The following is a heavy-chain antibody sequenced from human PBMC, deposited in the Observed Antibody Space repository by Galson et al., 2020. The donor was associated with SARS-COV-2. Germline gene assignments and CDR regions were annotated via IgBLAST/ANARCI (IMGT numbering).Heavy chain of an antibody. CDR3: ARLVVRGVGPDYYGMDV. CDR1: GGSFSGYY. Sequence: SQASETLCLTCAVYGGSFSGYYWSWIRQPPGKGLEWIGEINHSGSTNYNPSLKSRVTISVDTSKNQFSLKLSSVTAADTAVYYCARLVVRGVGPDYYGMDVWGQGTTVTVSS. V-gene: IGHV4-34*01. CDR2: INHSGST. D-gene: IGHD3-10*01. J-gene: IGHJ6*02.